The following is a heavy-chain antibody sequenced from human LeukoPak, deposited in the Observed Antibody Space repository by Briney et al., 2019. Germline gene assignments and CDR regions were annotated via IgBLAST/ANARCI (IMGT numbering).Heavy chain of an antibody. V-gene: IGHV3-48*04. CDR1: GFTFSSYS. D-gene: IGHD6-13*01. CDR2: ISSSSSTI. Sequence: GGSLRLSCAASGFTFSSYSMNWVRQAPGKGLEWVSYISSSSSTIYYADSVKGRFTISRDNAKNTLYLQMNSLRAEDTAVYYCAKDPRQRIAAAGTYYDYWGQGTLVTVSS. J-gene: IGHJ4*02. CDR3: AKDPRQRIAAAGTYYDY.